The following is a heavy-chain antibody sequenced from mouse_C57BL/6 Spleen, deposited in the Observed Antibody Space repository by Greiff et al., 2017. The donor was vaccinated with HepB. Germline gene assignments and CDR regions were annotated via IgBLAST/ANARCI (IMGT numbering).Heavy chain of an antibody. CDR1: GYTFTSYW. D-gene: IGHD1-1*01. J-gene: IGHJ3*01. Sequence: QVQLKQPGAELVKPGASVKMSCKASGYTFTSYWITWVKQRPGQGLEWIGDIYPGSGSTNYNEKFKSKATLTVDTSSSTAYMQLSSLTSEDSAVYYCAREPRITTVVARAYWGQGTLVTVSA. CDR2: IYPGSGST. V-gene: IGHV1-55*01. CDR3: AREPRITTVVARAY.